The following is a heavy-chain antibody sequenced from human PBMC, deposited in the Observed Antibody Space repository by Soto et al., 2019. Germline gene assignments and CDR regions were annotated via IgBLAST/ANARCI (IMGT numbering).Heavy chain of an antibody. CDR3: TTDLEQLVRNYYYYYGMDV. CDR1: GFTFSNAW. Sequence: GSLRLSCAASGFTFSNAWMNWVRQAPGKGLEWVGRIKSKTDGGTTDYAAPVKGRFTISRDDSKNTLYLQMNSLKTEDTAVYYCTTDLEQLVRNYYYYYGMDVWGQGTTVTVSS. D-gene: IGHD6-13*01. CDR2: IKSKTDGGTT. V-gene: IGHV3-15*07. J-gene: IGHJ6*02.